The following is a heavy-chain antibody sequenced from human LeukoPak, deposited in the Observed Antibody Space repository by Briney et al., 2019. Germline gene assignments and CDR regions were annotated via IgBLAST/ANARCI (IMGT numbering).Heavy chain of an antibody. CDR1: GFTVSSNY. V-gene: IGHV3-23*01. Sequence: GGSLRLSCAASGFTVSSNYMSWVRQAPGKGLEWVSAISGSGGSTYYADSVKGRFTISRDNSKNSLYLQMNSLRAEDTAVYYCARAGNNYYYHMDVWGKGTTVTIPS. CDR2: ISGSGGST. J-gene: IGHJ6*03. CDR3: ARAGNNYYYHMDV.